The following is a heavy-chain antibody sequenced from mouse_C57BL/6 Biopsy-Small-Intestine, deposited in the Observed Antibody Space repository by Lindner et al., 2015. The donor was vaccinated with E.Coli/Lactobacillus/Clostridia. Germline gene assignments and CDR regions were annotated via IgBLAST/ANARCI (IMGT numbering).Heavy chain of an antibody. J-gene: IGHJ3*01. Sequence: VQLQESGPVLVKPGPSVKISCKASGFTFTDYYMHWVMQSHGKSLEWIGLVYPYNGDIRYNQKFKDKATLTVDTSSSTAYMELNSLTSEDSAVYYCGRGGFGNFPFAYWGQGTLVTVSA. V-gene: IGHV1-36*01. D-gene: IGHD2-1*01. CDR1: GFTFTDYY. CDR3: GRGGFGNFPFAY. CDR2: VYPYNGDI.